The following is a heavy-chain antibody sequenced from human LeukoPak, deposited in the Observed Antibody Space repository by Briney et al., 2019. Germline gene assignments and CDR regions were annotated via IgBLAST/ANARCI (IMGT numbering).Heavy chain of an antibody. V-gene: IGHV4-39*07. D-gene: IGHD6-13*01. CDR2: IYYSGST. CDR3: ARGEIEQQLVLN. J-gene: IGHJ4*02. Sequence: PSETLSLTCSVSGGSISSYYWGWIRQPPGKGLEWIGSIYYSGSTYYNPSLKSRVTISVDTSKNQFSLKLSSVTAADTAVYYCARGEIEQQLVLNWGQGTLVTVSS. CDR1: GGSISSYY.